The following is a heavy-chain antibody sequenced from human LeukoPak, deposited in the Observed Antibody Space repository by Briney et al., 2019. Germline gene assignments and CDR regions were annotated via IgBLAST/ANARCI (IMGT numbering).Heavy chain of an antibody. CDR2: ISANGGST. Sequence: GGSLRLSCAASGFIFISYAMSWVRRAPGKGLEWVSGISANGGSTYYADSVKGRFTISRDNSKNTVYLQVSSLRVEDTAMYYCAKDGQWLANSPSFDYWGQGTLVTVSS. CDR1: GFIFISYA. CDR3: AKDGQWLANSPSFDY. V-gene: IGHV3-23*01. D-gene: IGHD6-19*01. J-gene: IGHJ4*02.